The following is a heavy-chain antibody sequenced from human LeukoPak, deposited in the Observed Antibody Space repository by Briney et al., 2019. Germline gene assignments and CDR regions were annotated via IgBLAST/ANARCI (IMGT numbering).Heavy chain of an antibody. Sequence: SVKVSCKASGGTFSSYAISWVRQAPGQGLEWMGGIIPIFGTANYAQKFQGRVTITADKSTSTAYMELSSLRSEDTAEYYCARDPTGAFDPWGQGTLVTVSS. J-gene: IGHJ5*02. CDR3: ARDPTGAFDP. CDR1: GGTFSSYA. CDR2: IIPIFGTA. D-gene: IGHD7-27*01. V-gene: IGHV1-69*06.